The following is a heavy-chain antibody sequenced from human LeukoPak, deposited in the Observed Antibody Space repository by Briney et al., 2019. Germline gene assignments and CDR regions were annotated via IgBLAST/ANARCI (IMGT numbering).Heavy chain of an antibody. CDR1: GFTFSSYE. V-gene: IGHV3-48*03. J-gene: IGHJ4*02. Sequence: GGSLRLSCAASGFTFSSYEMNWVRQAPGKGLELVSYISSSGSTIYYADSVKGRFTISRDNAKNSLYLQMNSLTAEDTAVYYCARDPGTRIDYWGQGTLVTVSS. CDR2: ISSSGSTI. CDR3: ARDPGTRIDY.